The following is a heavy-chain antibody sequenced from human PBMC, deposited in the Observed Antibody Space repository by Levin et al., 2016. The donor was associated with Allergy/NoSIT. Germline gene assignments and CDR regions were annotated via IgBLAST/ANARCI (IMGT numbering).Heavy chain of an antibody. CDR3: AKTLPYNWNHPHSMDV. CDR1: GFNFNIHA. J-gene: IGHJ6*01. CDR2: ISGSGQTT. V-gene: IGHV3-23*01. D-gene: IGHD1-20*01. Sequence: GGSLRLSCSATGFNFNIHAMNWVRVVPGQGLEWVSSISGSGQTTFYADAVKGRFTISRDNSKNMVELHMISLSVADTALYYCAKTLPYNWNHPHSMDVWGQGTMVVVSS.